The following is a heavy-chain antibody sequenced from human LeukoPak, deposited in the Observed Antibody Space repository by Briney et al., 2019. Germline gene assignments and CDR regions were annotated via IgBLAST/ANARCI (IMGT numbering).Heavy chain of an antibody. J-gene: IGHJ3*02. CDR2: IKQDGSEK. Sequence: PGGSLRLSCAASGFTFSNYWMSWVRQAPGKGLEWVVNIKQDGSEKYYVDSGKGRFTISRDNAKNSLYLQMNSLRAEDTAVYYCARVPNMVRGVGVFDIWGQGTMVTVSS. CDR1: GFTFSNYW. CDR3: ARVPNMVRGVGVFDI. V-gene: IGHV3-7*01. D-gene: IGHD3-10*01.